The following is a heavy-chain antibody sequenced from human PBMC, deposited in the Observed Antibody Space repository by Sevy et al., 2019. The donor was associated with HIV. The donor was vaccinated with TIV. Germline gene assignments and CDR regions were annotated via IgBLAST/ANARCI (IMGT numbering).Heavy chain of an antibody. CDR2: ISWNSGHI. D-gene: IGHD5-12*01. Sequence: GGSLRLSCAASGFTFDDYAMHWVRQAPGKGLEWVSGISWNSGHIGYADSVKGRFTISRDNAKNSLFVQMHSLRAEDTAVYYCAREGGYTDQGMDVWGQGTTVTVSS. CDR3: AREGGYTDQGMDV. V-gene: IGHV3-9*01. J-gene: IGHJ6*02. CDR1: GFTFDDYA.